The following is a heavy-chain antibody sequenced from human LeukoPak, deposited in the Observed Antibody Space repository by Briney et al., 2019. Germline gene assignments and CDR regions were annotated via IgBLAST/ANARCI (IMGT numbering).Heavy chain of an antibody. V-gene: IGHV4-59*12. J-gene: IGHJ6*02. Sequence: SETLSLTCTVSGGSISSYYWSWIRQSPGKGLEWIGYIYCSGSTNYNPSLKSRVTISIDTSKDQFSLKLSSVTAADTAVYYCAGAEAPATPPPYGMDVWGQGTTVTVSS. D-gene: IGHD4/OR15-4a*01. CDR3: AGAEAPATPPPYGMDV. CDR1: GGSISSYY. CDR2: IYCSGST.